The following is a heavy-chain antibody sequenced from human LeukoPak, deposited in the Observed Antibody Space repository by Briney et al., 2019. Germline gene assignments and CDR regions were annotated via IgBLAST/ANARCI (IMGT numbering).Heavy chain of an antibody. Sequence: GGSLRLSCAASGFTFSNAWMSWVRQAPGKGLEWVGRIKSKTDGGTTDYAAPVKGRFTISRDDSKNTLYLQMNSLKTEDAAVYYCTTAGSSWFRFPDYWGQGTLVTVSS. V-gene: IGHV3-15*01. CDR3: TTAGSSWFRFPDY. CDR2: IKSKTDGGTT. CDR1: GFTFSNAW. D-gene: IGHD6-13*01. J-gene: IGHJ4*02.